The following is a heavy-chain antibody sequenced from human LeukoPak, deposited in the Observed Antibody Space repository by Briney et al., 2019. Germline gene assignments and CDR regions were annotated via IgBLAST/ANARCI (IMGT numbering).Heavy chain of an antibody. V-gene: IGHV4-59*12. CDR2: IYYSGST. D-gene: IGHD3-3*01. Sequence: SETLSLTCTVSGGSISSYYWSWIRQPPGKGLEWIGYIYYSGSTNYNPSLKSRVTISVDTSKNQFSLKLSSVTAADTAVYYCARDPHSYYDFWSGYQFDYWGQGTLVTVSS. J-gene: IGHJ4*02. CDR3: ARDPHSYYDFWSGYQFDY. CDR1: GGSISSYY.